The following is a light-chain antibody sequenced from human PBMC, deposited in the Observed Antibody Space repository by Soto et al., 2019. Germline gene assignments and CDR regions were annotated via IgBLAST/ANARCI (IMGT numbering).Light chain of an antibody. CDR2: DAS. CDR1: QGISSA. CDR3: QQFNSYPRFT. J-gene: IGKJ3*01. Sequence: AIQLTQSPSSLSASVGDRVTITCRASQGISSALAWYQQKPGKAPKLLIYDASSLESGVPSRFSGSGSGTDFTLTISSLQPEDFATSYCQQFNSYPRFTFGTGTKVDIK. V-gene: IGKV1-13*02.